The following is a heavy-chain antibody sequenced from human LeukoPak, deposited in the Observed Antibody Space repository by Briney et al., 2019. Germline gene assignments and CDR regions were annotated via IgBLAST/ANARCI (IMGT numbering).Heavy chain of an antibody. V-gene: IGHV3-48*02. CDR3: ARGPPTYDSSGYYSY. Sequence: GGSLGLSCAASGFTFSSYSMNWVRQAPGKGLEWVSYISSSSRTIYYADSVKGRFTISRDNAKNSLYLQMNSLRDEDTAVYYCARGPPTYDSSGYYSYWGQGTLVTVSS. J-gene: IGHJ4*02. CDR2: ISSSSRTI. D-gene: IGHD3-22*01. CDR1: GFTFSSYS.